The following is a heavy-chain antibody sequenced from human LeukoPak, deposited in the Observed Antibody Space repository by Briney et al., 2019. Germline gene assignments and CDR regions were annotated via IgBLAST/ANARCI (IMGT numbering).Heavy chain of an antibody. CDR2: IYTSGST. D-gene: IGHD6-19*01. J-gene: IGHJ6*03. V-gene: IGHV4-4*07. CDR1: GGSISSYY. Sequence: SETLSLTCTVSGGSISSYYWSWIRQPAGKGLEWIGRIYTSGSTNYNLSLKSRVTMSVDTSKKQFSLKLSSVTAADTAVYYCAREVTQAVAGLYYYYYMDVWGKGTTVTVSS. CDR3: AREVTQAVAGLYYYYYMDV.